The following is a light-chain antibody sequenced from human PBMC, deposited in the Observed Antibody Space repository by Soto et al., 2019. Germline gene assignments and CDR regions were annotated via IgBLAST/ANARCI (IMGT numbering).Light chain of an antibody. CDR1: QNISNY. CDR2: DVS. Sequence: IELTQTTSTLCWFGGKRTTRCCRASQNISNYLIWYQQKPGQAPRLLIYDVSNRATDIPARFSVRGSGTDVTVTICSQAPEDPAVNYYQQRSNGPRTFGQGTKVDIK. J-gene: IGKJ1*01. V-gene: IGKV3-11*01. CDR3: QQRSNGPRT.